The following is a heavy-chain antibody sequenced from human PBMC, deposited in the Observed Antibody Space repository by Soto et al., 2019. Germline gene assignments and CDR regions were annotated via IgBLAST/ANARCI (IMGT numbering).Heavy chain of an antibody. Sequence: GGSLRLSCASSGFTFSSYAMSWVRQAPGKGLEWVSAISGSGGSTYYADSVKGRFTISRDNSKNTLYLQMNSLRAEDTAVYYCAKGSTVTIPYYYGMDVWGQGTTVTVSS. CDR3: AKGSTVTIPYYYGMDV. V-gene: IGHV3-23*01. CDR2: ISGSGGST. CDR1: GFTFSSYA. J-gene: IGHJ6*02. D-gene: IGHD4-17*01.